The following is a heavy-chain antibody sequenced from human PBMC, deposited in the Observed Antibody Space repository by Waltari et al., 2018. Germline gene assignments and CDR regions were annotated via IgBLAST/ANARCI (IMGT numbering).Heavy chain of an antibody. CDR3: ARSDEMATIHYFDY. D-gene: IGHD5-12*01. V-gene: IGHV1-69*01. Sequence: QVQLVQSGAEVKKPGSSVKVSCKASGGTFSSYDISWVRQTPGQGLEWMGGIIPIFGTANYAQKFQGRVTITADESTSTAYMELSSLRSEDTAVYYCARSDEMATIHYFDYWGQGTLVTVSS. J-gene: IGHJ4*02. CDR1: GGTFSSYD. CDR2: IIPIFGTA.